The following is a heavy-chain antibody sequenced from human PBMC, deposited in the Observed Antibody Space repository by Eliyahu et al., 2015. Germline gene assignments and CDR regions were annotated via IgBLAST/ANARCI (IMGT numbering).Heavy chain of an antibody. CDR1: GGSISSGAYY. CDR2: IYSRTT. Sequence: QVQLQESGPGLVKPSQTLSLTCPVSGGSISSGAYYWNWIRQHPGKGLEWIGYIYSRTTYYNPSLESRVTISIGTSKNQLSLKLTSVTAADTAVYYCARGAADYSDYWGQGTLVTVSS. CDR3: ARGAADYSDY. V-gene: IGHV4-31*03. J-gene: IGHJ4*02.